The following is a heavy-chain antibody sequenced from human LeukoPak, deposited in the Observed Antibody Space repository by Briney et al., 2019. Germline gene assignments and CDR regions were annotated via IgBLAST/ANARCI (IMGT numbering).Heavy chain of an antibody. J-gene: IGHJ4*02. V-gene: IGHV3-7*04. CDR1: GFTLRSYW. Sequence: GGSLRLSCAASGFTLRSYWMSWVRQAPGKGLEWVANIKQDGSEKYYVDSVKGRFTISRDNAKNSLYLQMNSLRAEDTAVYYCARGSRPTVGGTYYFDYWGQGTLVTVSS. CDR2: IKQDGSEK. D-gene: IGHD4-17*01. CDR3: ARGSRPTVGGTYYFDY.